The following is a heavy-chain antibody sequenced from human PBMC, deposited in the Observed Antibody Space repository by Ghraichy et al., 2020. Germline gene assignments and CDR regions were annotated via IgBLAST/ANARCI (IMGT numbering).Heavy chain of an antibody. D-gene: IGHD5-18*01. CDR1: GFTFSDYY. V-gene: IGHV3-11*04. Sequence: LSLTCAASGFTFSDYYMSWIRQAPGKGLEWVSYISSSGSTIYYADSVKGRFTISRDNAKNSLYLQMNSLRAEDTAVYYCARVRGYSYGSRYYYYYMDVWGKGTTVTVSS. J-gene: IGHJ6*03. CDR3: ARVRGYSYGSRYYYYYMDV. CDR2: ISSSGSTI.